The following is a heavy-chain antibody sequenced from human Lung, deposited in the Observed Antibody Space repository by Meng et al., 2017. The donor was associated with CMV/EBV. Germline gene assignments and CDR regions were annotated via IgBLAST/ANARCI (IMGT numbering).Heavy chain of an antibody. CDR2: INHSGST. CDR3: ARGPVGILGVVINWFDP. Sequence: GSFSGYYWSWIRQPPGKGLEWIGEINHSGSTNYNPSLKSRVTISVDTSKNQFSLKLSSVTAADTAVYYCARGPVGILGVVINWFDPWGQGTLVTVSS. J-gene: IGHJ5*02. V-gene: IGHV4-34*01. D-gene: IGHD3-3*01. CDR1: GSFSGYY.